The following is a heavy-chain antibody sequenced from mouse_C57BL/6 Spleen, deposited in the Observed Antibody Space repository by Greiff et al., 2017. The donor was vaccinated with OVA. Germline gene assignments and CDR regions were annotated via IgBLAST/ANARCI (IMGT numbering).Heavy chain of an antibody. D-gene: IGHD2-4*01. CDR1: GYTFTSYW. V-gene: IGHV1-61*01. CDR3: ARKGGYDYEGY. CDR2: IYPSDSET. Sequence: QVQLQQPGAELVRPGSSVKLSCKASGYTFTSYWMDWVKQRPGQGLEWIGNIYPSDSETHYNQKFKDKATLTVDKSSSTAYMQLSSLTSEDSAVYCCARKGGYDYEGYWGQGTTLTVSS. J-gene: IGHJ2*01.